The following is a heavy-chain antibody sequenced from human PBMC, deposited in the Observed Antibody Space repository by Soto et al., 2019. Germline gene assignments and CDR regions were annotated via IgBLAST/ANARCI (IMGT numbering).Heavy chain of an antibody. CDR2: VHDSGST. V-gene: IGHV4-59*01. Sequence: NPSETLSLTCTVSGDSITNFYWTWIRQPPGKGLEWIGYVHDSGSTNSDPSLRSRVTMSLDTSNNQFSLRLNSVTAADTAVYYCARGLGYCINGIFYLFDSWGQGTLVTVSS. D-gene: IGHD2-8*01. J-gene: IGHJ4*02. CDR1: GDSITNFY. CDR3: ARGLGYCINGIFYLFDS.